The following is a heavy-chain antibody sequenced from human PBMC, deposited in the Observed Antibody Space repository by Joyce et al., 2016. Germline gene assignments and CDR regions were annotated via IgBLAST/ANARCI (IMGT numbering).Heavy chain of an antibody. Sequence: QAQLVQSGPEVKRPGASVKVSCKTSGYTFTSYGINWVRQAPGQGLEWMGWISPHNGNTNYAQKVQGRVTLTTHTSTNTAYMELRSLGSADTAVYYCARDWWVGATFQYNGFDPWGQGTLVTVSS. CDR2: ISPHNGNT. CDR1: GYTFTSYG. V-gene: IGHV1-18*04. CDR3: ARDWWVGATFQYNGFDP. J-gene: IGHJ5*02. D-gene: IGHD2-15*01.